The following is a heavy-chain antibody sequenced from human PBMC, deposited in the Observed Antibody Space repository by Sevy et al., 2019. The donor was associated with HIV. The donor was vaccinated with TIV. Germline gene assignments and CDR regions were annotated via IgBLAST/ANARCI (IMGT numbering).Heavy chain of an antibody. J-gene: IGHJ6*02. D-gene: IGHD3-10*01. V-gene: IGHV1-18*01. Sequence: ASVKVSCKASGYTFSSYGISWVRQAPGQWLEWMGWIRDYNGYTNYAHKFQGRVTMSTETSTRTAYMELRSLRSDDTAVYFCAREGYYYRSGTYRPPNYYGMDVWGQGTAVTVSS. CDR2: IRDYNGYT. CDR3: AREGYYYRSGTYRPPNYYGMDV. CDR1: GYTFSSYG.